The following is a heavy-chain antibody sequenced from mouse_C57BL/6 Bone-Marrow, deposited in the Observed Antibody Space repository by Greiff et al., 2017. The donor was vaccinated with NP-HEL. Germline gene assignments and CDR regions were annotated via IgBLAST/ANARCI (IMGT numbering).Heavy chain of an antibody. D-gene: IGHD1-1*01. CDR2: IRNKANGYTT. CDR1: GFTFTDYY. CDR3: AVNYYGSSPWFAY. Sequence: EVKLVESGGGLVQPGGSLSLSCAASGFTFTDYYMSWVRQPPGKALEWLGFIRNKANGYTTEYSASVKGRFTISRDNSQSILYLQMNALRAEDSATYYCAVNYYGSSPWFAYWGQGTLVTVSA. V-gene: IGHV7-3*01. J-gene: IGHJ3*01.